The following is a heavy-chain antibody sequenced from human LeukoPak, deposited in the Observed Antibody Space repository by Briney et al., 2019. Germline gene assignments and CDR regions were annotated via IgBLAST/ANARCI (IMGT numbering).Heavy chain of an antibody. CDR1: GGSISSSSHS. Sequence: SETLSLTCTASGGSISSSSHSWGWIRQPPGKGLEWTGTIYYTGRTYYNPSLESRLTISVDTSKNQFSLKLTSVTAADTAIYYCAQSLGSGNWIGNWFDPWGQGTLVTVSS. CDR2: IYYTGRT. J-gene: IGHJ5*02. V-gene: IGHV4-39*01. CDR3: AQSLGSGNWIGNWFDP. D-gene: IGHD1-1*01.